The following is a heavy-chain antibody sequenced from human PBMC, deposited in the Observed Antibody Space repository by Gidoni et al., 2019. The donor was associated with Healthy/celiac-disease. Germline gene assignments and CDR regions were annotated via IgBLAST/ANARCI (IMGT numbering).Heavy chain of an antibody. CDR2: IYTSGST. J-gene: IGHJ6*02. CDR3: ARSEWELIPSHWYYGMDV. D-gene: IGHD1-26*01. CDR1: GGSISSGSYY. Sequence: QVQLQESGPGLVKPSQTLSLTCTVSGGSISSGSYYWSWIRQPAGKGLEWIGRIYTSGSTNYNPSLKSRVTISVDTSKNQFSLKLSSVTAADTAVYYCARSEWELIPSHWYYGMDVWGQGTTVTVSS. V-gene: IGHV4-61*02.